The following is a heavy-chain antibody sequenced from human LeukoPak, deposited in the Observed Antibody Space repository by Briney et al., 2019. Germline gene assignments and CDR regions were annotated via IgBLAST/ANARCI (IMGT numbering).Heavy chain of an antibody. CDR2: IFYDGTIY. CDR3: ARDPRGPTGYDSPGRDTFDS. J-gene: IGHJ4*02. Sequence: LSLTCTVSGGSISSSSYYWGWIRQPPGKGLEWVAVIFYDGTIYYYADSVKGRFTISRDNSKNTLYLQMRSLRPDDTAVYYCARDPRGPTGYDSPGRDTFDSWGQGSLVAVSS. CDR1: GGSISSSS. V-gene: IGHV3-30*03. D-gene: IGHD3-22*01.